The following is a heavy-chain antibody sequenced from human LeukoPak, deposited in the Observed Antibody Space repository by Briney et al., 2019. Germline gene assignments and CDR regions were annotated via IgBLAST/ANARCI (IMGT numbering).Heavy chain of an antibody. CDR3: AKGQQLADFYYFDY. CDR2: ISGSGGST. Sequence: GGTLRLSCAASGFTFSSYGMSWVRQAPGKGLEWVSAISGSGGSTYYADSVKGRFTISRDNSKNTLYLQMNSLRAEDTAVYYCAKGQQLADFYYFDYWGQGTLVTVSS. D-gene: IGHD6-13*01. CDR1: GFTFSSYG. V-gene: IGHV3-23*01. J-gene: IGHJ4*02.